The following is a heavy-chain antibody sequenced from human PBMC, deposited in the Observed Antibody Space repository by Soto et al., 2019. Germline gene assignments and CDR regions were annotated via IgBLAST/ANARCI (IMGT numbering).Heavy chain of an antibody. Sequence: QITLKESGPTLVNPTQTLTLTCTFSGFSLSTSGVGVGWIRQPPGKALEWLPVIYWDDDNRYSPSLRSRLTFTKDTSKNQVVLTMTNMDPEDTATYYCAHKATAKLTARVFDYWGQGLLVTVSS. CDR1: GFSLSTSGVG. CDR2: IYWDDDN. V-gene: IGHV2-5*02. J-gene: IGHJ4*02. CDR3: AHKATAKLTARVFDY. D-gene: IGHD2-21*02.